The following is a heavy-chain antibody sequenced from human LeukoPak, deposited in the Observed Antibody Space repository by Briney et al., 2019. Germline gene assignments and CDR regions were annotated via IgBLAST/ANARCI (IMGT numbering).Heavy chain of an antibody. D-gene: IGHD5-12*01. CDR3: ARSYDSVGAPWAINYYYGMDV. Sequence: ASVNVSCEASSYTFSSYGISWVRQAPEQGVEWMGWISAYNGKTNYAQKLQGRVTMTTDTSTSTAYMELRSLRSDDTAVYYCARSYDSVGAPWAINYYYGMDVWGQGTTVTVSS. CDR2: ISAYNGKT. V-gene: IGHV1-18*01. CDR1: SYTFSSYG. J-gene: IGHJ6*02.